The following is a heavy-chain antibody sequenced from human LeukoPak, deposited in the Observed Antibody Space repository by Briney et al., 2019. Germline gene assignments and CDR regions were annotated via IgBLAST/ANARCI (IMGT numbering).Heavy chain of an antibody. D-gene: IGHD3-3*01. J-gene: IGHJ4*02. CDR1: GFTFSSYA. CDR2: ISGSGGST. Sequence: GGSLRLSCAASGFTFSSYAMSWVRQAPGKGLEWVSAISGSGGSTYYADSMKGRFTISRDNSKNTLYLQKNSLRAEDTAVYYCAKVPYYDFWSGPDYWGQGTLVTVSS. CDR3: AKVPYYDFWSGPDY. V-gene: IGHV3-23*01.